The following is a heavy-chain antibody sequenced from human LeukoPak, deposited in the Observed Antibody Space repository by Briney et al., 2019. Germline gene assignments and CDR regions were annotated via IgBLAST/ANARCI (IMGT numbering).Heavy chain of an antibody. Sequence: GESLKISCKGSGYSFTSYWISWVRQMPGKDLEWMGRIDPSDSYTNYSPSFQGHVTISADKSISTAYLQWSSLKASDTAMYYCARGNLAYCGGDCYLYYYYGMDVWGQGTTVTVSS. CDR1: GYSFTSYW. J-gene: IGHJ6*02. CDR3: ARGNLAYCGGDCYLYYYYGMDV. V-gene: IGHV5-10-1*01. D-gene: IGHD2-21*02. CDR2: IDPSDSYT.